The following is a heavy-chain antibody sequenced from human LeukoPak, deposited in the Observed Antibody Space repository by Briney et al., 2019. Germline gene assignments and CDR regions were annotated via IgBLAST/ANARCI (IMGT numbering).Heavy chain of an antibody. CDR1: GGSISSGSYY. CDR3: ARVGEGAHFDY. CDR2: IYTSGST. V-gene: IGHV4-61*02. J-gene: IGHJ4*02. D-gene: IGHD3-10*01. Sequence: PSETLSLTCTVSGGSISSGSYYWSWIRQPAGKGLEWIGRIYTSGSTNYNPSLKSRVTISVDTSKNQFSLKLSSVTAADTAVYYCARVGEGAHFDYWGQGTLVTVSS.